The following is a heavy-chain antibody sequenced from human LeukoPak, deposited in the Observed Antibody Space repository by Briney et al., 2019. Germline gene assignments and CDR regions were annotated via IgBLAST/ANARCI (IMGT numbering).Heavy chain of an antibody. CDR2: MNPNSGNT. D-gene: IGHD6-6*01. V-gene: IGHV1-8*03. Sequence: ASVKVSCKASGYTFTSYDINWVRQATGQGLEWMGWMNPNSGNTGYTQKFQGRVTITRNTSISTAYMELSSLRSEDTAVYYCVRGGEYSSSLDYWGQGTLVTVSS. CDR3: VRGGEYSSSLDY. J-gene: IGHJ4*02. CDR1: GYTFTSYD.